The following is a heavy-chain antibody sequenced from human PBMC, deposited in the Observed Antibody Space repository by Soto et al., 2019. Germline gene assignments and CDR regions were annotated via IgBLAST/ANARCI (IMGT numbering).Heavy chain of an antibody. Sequence: SETLSLTCAVSGGSISSTNWWTWVRQSPGKGLEWIGEINHSGSTNYNPSLKSRVTISVDTSKNQFSLKLSSVTAADTAVYYCARGLYGYAVVVPAAIIPPPYYYYGMDVWGQGTTVTVSS. CDR3: ARGLYGYAVVVPAAIIPPPYYYYGMDV. D-gene: IGHD2-2*02. CDR1: GGSISSTNW. CDR2: INHSGST. J-gene: IGHJ6*02. V-gene: IGHV4-4*02.